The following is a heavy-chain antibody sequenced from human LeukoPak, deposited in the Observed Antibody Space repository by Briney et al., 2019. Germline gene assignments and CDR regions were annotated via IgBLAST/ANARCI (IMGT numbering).Heavy chain of an antibody. D-gene: IGHD1-1*01. V-gene: IGHV4-34*01. CDR3: ARHSGTTGTTGIDY. CDR2: INHSGST. Sequence: PSETLSLTCAVYGGSFSGYYWSWIRQPPGKGLEWIGEINHSGSTNYNPSLKSRVTISVDTSKNQFSLKLSSVTAADTAVYYCARHSGTTGTTGIDYWGQGNLVTVSS. J-gene: IGHJ4*02. CDR1: GGSFSGYY.